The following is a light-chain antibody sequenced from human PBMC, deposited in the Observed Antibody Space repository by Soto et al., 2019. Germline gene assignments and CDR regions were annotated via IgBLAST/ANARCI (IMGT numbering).Light chain of an antibody. V-gene: IGKV3-20*01. J-gene: IGKJ1*01. Sequence: EIVLTQSPDTLSLSPGERATLSCRASQSVSSNNLAWYQHKPGQPPRLLIYVASRRATGIPDRFSGSGSGSEFTLTIPRLEPEDFAVYYCQQHGSGPWTFGHGTKVEIK. CDR1: QSVSSNN. CDR3: QQHGSGPWT. CDR2: VAS.